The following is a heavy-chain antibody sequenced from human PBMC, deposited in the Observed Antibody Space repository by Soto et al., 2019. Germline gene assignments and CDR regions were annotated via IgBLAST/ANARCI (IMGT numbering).Heavy chain of an antibody. J-gene: IGHJ6*03. V-gene: IGHV1-3*01. D-gene: IGHD6-6*01. Sequence: ASVKVSCKASGYTFTSYAMHWVRQAPGQRLEWMGWINAGNGNTKYSQKFQGRVTITRDTSASTAYMELSSLRSEDTAVYYCASPSSSRMNYYYYMDVWGKGTTVTVSS. CDR3: ASPSSSRMNYYYYMDV. CDR2: INAGNGNT. CDR1: GYTFTSYA.